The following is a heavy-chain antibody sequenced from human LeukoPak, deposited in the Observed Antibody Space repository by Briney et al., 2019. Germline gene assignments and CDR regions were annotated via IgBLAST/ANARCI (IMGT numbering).Heavy chain of an antibody. CDR2: IYYSGST. Sequence: SETLSLTCTVSGGSISSSSYYWGWIRQPPGKGLEWIGSIYYSGSTNYNPSLKSRVTISVDTSKNQFSLKLSSVTAADTAVYYCARDSDFWSARGWFDPWGQGTLVTVSS. CDR3: ARDSDFWSARGWFDP. CDR1: GGSISSSSYY. J-gene: IGHJ5*02. D-gene: IGHD3-3*01. V-gene: IGHV4-39*07.